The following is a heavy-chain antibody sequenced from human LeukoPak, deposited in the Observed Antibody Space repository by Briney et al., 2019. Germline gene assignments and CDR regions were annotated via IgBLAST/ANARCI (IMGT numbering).Heavy chain of an antibody. CDR3: ARSSGYYDSSGYYFPHWFDP. V-gene: IGHV4-59*08. J-gene: IGHJ5*02. D-gene: IGHD3-22*01. Sequence: SETLSLTCTVSGGSISSYYWSWIRQPPGKGPEWIGYIYYSGSTNYNPSLKSRVTISVDTSKNQFSLKLSSVTAADTAVYYCARSSGYYDSSGYYFPHWFDPWGQGTLVTVSS. CDR1: GGSISSYY. CDR2: IYYSGST.